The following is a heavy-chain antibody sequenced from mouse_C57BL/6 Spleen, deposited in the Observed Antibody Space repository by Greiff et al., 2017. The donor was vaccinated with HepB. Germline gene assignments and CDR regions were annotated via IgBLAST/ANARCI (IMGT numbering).Heavy chain of an antibody. CDR2: IRLKSDNYAT. J-gene: IGHJ1*03. CDR1: GFTFSNYW. V-gene: IGHV6-3*01. Sequence: EVMLVESGGGLVQPGGSMKLSCVASGFTFSNYWMNWVRQSPEKGLEWVAQIRLKSDNYATHYAESVKGRFTISRDDSKSSVYLQMNNLRAEDTGIYYCTALRSPLYWYFDVWGTGTTVTVSS. CDR3: TALRSPLYWYFDV. D-gene: IGHD1-1*01.